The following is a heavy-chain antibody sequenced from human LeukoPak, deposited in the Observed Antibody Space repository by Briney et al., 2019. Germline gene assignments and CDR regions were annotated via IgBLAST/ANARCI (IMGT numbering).Heavy chain of an antibody. J-gene: IGHJ3*02. CDR3: ARRPLGLDSSGYSTLDAFDI. CDR2: INHSGST. D-gene: IGHD3-22*01. Sequence: SETLSLTCAVYGGSFSGYYWSWIRQPPGKGLEWIGEINHSGSTNYNPSLKSRVTISVDTSKNQFSLKLSSVTAADTAVYYCARRPLGLDSSGYSTLDAFDIWGQGTMVTVSS. V-gene: IGHV4-34*01. CDR1: GGSFSGYY.